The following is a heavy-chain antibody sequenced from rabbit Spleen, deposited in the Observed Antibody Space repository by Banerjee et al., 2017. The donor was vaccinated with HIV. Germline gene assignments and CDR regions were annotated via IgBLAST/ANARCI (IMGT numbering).Heavy chain of an antibody. D-gene: IGHD1-1*01. J-gene: IGHJ4*01. V-gene: IGHV1S45*01. CDR2: IYTGDGKN. CDR3: TRDDGSGHYIDGYFDL. Sequence: EQLGESGGGLVKPEGSLTLTCKVSGFDFSSYSMSWVRQAPGKGLEWIGYIYTGDGKNYYASWAKGRFTISKTSSTTVTLQVTSLTAADTATYFCTRDDGSGHYIDGYFDLWGQGTLVTVS. CDR1: GFDFSSYS.